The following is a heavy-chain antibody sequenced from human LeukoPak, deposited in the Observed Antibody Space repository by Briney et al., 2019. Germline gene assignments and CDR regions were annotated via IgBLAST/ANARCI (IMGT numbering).Heavy chain of an antibody. D-gene: IGHD6-13*01. CDR1: GFTFSTYG. CDR3: ARDPIAAATGYYYYYYMDV. CDR2: ISGSGGST. Sequence: GGTLRLSCAASGFTFSTYGMSWVRQAPGKGLEWVSGISGSGGSTYYADSVKGRFTISRDNAKNSLYLQMNSLRAEDTAVYYCARDPIAAATGYYYYYYMDVWGKGTTVTVSS. V-gene: IGHV3-23*01. J-gene: IGHJ6*03.